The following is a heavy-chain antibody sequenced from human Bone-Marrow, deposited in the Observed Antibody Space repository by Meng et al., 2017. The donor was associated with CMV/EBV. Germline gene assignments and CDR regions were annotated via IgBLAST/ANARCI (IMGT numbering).Heavy chain of an antibody. D-gene: IGHD6-13*01. CDR1: GFTFNNYA. CDR2: IGASGGAT. CDR3: VKVQGDYSSTWFNWFDP. Sequence: GESLKISCTASGFTFNNYAMNWVRQAPGKGLEWVSAIGASGGATFYADSVKGRFTISRDNSKNTLYLQMNSLRADDTAVYYCVKVQGDYSSTWFNWFDPWGQGTLVTVSS. V-gene: IGHV3-23*01. J-gene: IGHJ5*02.